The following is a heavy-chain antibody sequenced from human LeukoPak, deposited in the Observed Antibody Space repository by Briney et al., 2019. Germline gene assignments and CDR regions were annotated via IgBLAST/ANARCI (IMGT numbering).Heavy chain of an antibody. CDR1: GFTFSNAW. CDR2: ISSSSSYI. Sequence: GGSLRLSCAASGFTFSNAWMSWVRQAPGKGLEWVSSISSSSSYIYYADSVKGRFTISRDNAKNSLYLQMNSLRAEDTAVYYCARESMVRGVDFDYWGQGTLVTVSS. J-gene: IGHJ4*02. D-gene: IGHD3-10*01. CDR3: ARESMVRGVDFDY. V-gene: IGHV3-21*01.